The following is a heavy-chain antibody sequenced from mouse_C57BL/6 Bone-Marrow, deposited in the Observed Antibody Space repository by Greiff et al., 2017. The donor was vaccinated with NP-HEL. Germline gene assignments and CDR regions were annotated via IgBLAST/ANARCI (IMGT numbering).Heavy chain of an antibody. CDR3: ERWDLGLAY. Sequence: QVQLQQSGAELVRPGTSVKVSCKASGYAFTNYLIEWVKQRPGQGLEWIGVINPGSGGTTYNEKFKGKATLTADKSSSTAYMQLSSLTSEDAAVDFCERWDLGLAYWGQGTLVTVSA. J-gene: IGHJ3*01. V-gene: IGHV1-54*01. CDR2: INPGSGGT. CDR1: GYAFTNYL. D-gene: IGHD4-1*01.